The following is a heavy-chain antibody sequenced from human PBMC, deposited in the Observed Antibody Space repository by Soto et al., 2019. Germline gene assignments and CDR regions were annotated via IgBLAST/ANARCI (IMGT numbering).Heavy chain of an antibody. V-gene: IGHV4-59*08. J-gene: IGHJ6*03. D-gene: IGHD3-3*01. Sequence: SETLSLTCTVSGGSISSYYWSWIRQPPGKGLEWIGYIYYSGSTNYNPSLKSRVTISVDTAKNQFSLKLSSVTAADTAVYYCARIVHYDFWSGYYYFYYMDVWGKGTTVTSP. CDR3: ARIVHYDFWSGYYYFYYMDV. CDR1: GGSISSYY. CDR2: IYYSGST.